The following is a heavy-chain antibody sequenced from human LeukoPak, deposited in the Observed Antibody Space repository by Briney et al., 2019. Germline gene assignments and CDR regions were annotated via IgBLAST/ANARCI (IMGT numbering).Heavy chain of an antibody. CDR3: TKGFYDSGSSLSALGH. J-gene: IGHJ4*02. V-gene: IGHV3-23*01. CDR2: ISVSGGNT. CDR1: GFTFSSYG. D-gene: IGHD3-10*01. Sequence: GGSLRLSCAASGFTFSSYGMSWVRQAPGKGLQWVSGISVSGGNTHYADSVKGRFTISRDNSKHTLYLQMNSLRAEDTALYYCTKGFYDSGSSLSALGHWGQGTLVTVSS.